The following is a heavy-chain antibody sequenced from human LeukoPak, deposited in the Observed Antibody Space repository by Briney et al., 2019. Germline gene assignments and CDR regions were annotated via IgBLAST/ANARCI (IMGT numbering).Heavy chain of an antibody. CDR3: ARDRADGYNYGDYFDN. CDR1: GFMFSTYA. V-gene: IGHV3-30-3*01. Sequence: PGGSLRLSCAASGFMFSTYAMHWVRQAPGKGLEWVAVISYDGSNKYYADSVKGRFTISRDNSHNTLYLQMNSLRAEDTALYYCARDRADGYNYGDYFDNWGQGTLVTVSS. D-gene: IGHD5-18*01. CDR2: ISYDGSNK. J-gene: IGHJ4*02.